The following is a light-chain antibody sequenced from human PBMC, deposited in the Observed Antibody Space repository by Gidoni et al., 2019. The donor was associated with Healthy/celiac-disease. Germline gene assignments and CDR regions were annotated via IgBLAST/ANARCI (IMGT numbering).Light chain of an antibody. Sequence: EIVLTQSPGTLSLSPGDRATLSCRASQSVSSSYLAGYQQKPGQAPRLLIYGASSRATGIPDRFSGSGSGTDFTLTISRLEPEDVAVYYCQQSGSSPRTVGQGTKVEIK. J-gene: IGKJ1*01. V-gene: IGKV3-20*01. CDR2: GAS. CDR1: QSVSSSY. CDR3: QQSGSSPRT.